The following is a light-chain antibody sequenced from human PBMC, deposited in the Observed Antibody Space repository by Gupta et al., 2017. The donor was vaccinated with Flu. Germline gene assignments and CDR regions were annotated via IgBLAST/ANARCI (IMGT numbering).Light chain of an antibody. J-gene: IGLJ3*02. Sequence: QSALTQPASVPGSPGQSITISCTGTSSDVGGYNYVSWYQQHPGKAPKLMIYEVSNRPSGVSNRFSGSKSGNTASLTISGLQAEDDADYYCSSYTSSSTGVFGGGTKLTVL. CDR2: EVS. V-gene: IGLV2-14*01. CDR3: SSYTSSSTGV. CDR1: SSDVGGYNY.